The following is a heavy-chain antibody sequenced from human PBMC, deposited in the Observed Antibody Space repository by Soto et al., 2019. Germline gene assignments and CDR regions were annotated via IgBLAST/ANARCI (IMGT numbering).Heavy chain of an antibody. CDR2: IGGSNNDR. CDR3: AMDAVSYNGEWDWFDS. J-gene: IGHJ5*01. D-gene: IGHD3-10*01. CDR1: RFIFSDYA. V-gene: IGHV3-23*01. Sequence: DVQLLQSGGGLVQPGGSLTLSCAASRFIFSDYAMNWVRQAPGKGLQWVSSIGGSNNDRYYADSVKGRFIISRDNSKNTMLLQGKSLRYDDTAVYYCAMDAVSYNGEWDWFDSWGQGTLVTVSS.